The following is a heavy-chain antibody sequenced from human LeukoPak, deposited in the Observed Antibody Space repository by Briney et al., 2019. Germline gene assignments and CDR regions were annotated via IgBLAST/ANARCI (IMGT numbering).Heavy chain of an antibody. V-gene: IGHV3-15*01. D-gene: IGHD3-22*01. Sequence: GGSLRLSCTASGFTFSNAWMSWVRQAPGKGLEWVGRIKSKTDGGTTDYAAPVKGRFTISRDDSKNTLYLQMNSLKTEDTAVYYCTTDSSDPYYYDSSGYYHEDYWGQGTLVTVSS. CDR3: TTDSSDPYYYDSSGYYHEDY. J-gene: IGHJ4*02. CDR1: GFTFSNAW. CDR2: IKSKTDGGTT.